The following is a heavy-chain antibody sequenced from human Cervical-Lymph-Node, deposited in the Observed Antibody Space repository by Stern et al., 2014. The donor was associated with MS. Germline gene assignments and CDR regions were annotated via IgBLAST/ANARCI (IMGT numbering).Heavy chain of an antibody. CDR1: GASISSYY. D-gene: IGHD2-2*03. CDR3: ARKSLSMDHYFDS. CDR2: IYYTGTT. J-gene: IGHJ4*02. V-gene: IGHV4-59*01. Sequence: QVQLQESGPGLVEPSETLSLTCTVSGASISSYYWNWIRQPPGQGLEWIGYIYYTGTTNYNPSLKGRVAISLDTSKNQFSLILRSVSAADTAVYYCARKSLSMDHYFDSWGQGTLVTVSS.